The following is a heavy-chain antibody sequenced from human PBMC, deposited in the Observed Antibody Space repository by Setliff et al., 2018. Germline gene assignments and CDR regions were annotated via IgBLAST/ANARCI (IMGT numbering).Heavy chain of an antibody. CDR3: ARYGPSGSSRLNYFVL. CDR2: IYIGGSA. CDR1: GGSISSGSYY. D-gene: IGHD3-22*01. J-gene: IGHJ2*01. Sequence: SETLSLTCTVSGGSISSGSYYWSWIRQPAGKGLEWIGHIYIGGSANYNPSLKSRVTMSLDTSKNQFSLRLSSMTAAATAVYDCARYGPSGSSRLNYFVLWGRGTLVTVSS. V-gene: IGHV4-61*09.